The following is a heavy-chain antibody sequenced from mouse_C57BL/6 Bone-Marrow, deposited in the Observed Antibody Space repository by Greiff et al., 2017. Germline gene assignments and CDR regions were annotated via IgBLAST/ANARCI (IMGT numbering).Heavy chain of an antibody. V-gene: IGHV1-15*01. CDR3: TSDGYYDYAMDY. D-gene: IGHD2-3*01. Sequence: QVQLQQSGAELVRPGASVTLSCKASGYTFTDYEMHWVKQTPVQGLEWIGAIDPETGGTAYNQKFKGKAILTADKSSSTAYMELRSLTSEDSAVYYCTSDGYYDYAMDYWGQGTSVTVSS. J-gene: IGHJ4*01. CDR1: GYTFTDYE. CDR2: IDPETGGT.